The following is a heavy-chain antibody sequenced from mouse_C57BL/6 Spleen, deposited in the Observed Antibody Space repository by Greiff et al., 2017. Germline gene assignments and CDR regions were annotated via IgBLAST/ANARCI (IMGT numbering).Heavy chain of an antibody. Sequence: QVQLQQPGAELVRPGSSVKLSCKASGYTFTSYWMHWVKQRPIQGLEWIGNIDPSDSETHYNQKFKDKATLTVDKFSSTAYMQLSSLTSEDSAVYYRAREYYGSSLFDYWGQGTTLTVSS. J-gene: IGHJ2*01. D-gene: IGHD1-1*01. V-gene: IGHV1-52*01. CDR2: IDPSDSET. CDR3: AREYYGSSLFDY. CDR1: GYTFTSYW.